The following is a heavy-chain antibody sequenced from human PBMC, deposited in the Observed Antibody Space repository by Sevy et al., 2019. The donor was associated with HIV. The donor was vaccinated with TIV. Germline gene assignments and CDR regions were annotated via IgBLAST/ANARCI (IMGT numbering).Heavy chain of an antibody. Sequence: GGSLRLSCAASGFTFSSFGMHWVRQAPGKGLEWVAVIWNDRSNKHYADSVKGRFTISRDNSKKTLYLQMNSLRAEDTAVYYCASLPNNYYDTSGYSGKDAFDIWGQGTMVTVSS. CDR3: ASLPNNYYDTSGYSGKDAFDI. CDR1: GFTFSSFG. V-gene: IGHV3-33*01. CDR2: IWNDRSNK. J-gene: IGHJ3*02. D-gene: IGHD3-22*01.